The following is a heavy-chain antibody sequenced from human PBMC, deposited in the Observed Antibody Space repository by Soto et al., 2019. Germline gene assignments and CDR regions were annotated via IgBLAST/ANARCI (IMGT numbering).Heavy chain of an antibody. D-gene: IGHD4-17*01. J-gene: IGHJ4*02. CDR1: GFTFSSYA. CDR3: SKREGPLDYGGNILW. Sequence: HPGGSLRLSCSASGFTFSSYAMSWVRQAPGKGPEWVSTIIGSGANTYYADSVKGRFTISRDDSKSIAYLQMNSLKTEDTAVYYCSKREGPLDYGGNILWWGQGTPVTVSS. CDR2: IIGSGANT. V-gene: IGHV3-23*01.